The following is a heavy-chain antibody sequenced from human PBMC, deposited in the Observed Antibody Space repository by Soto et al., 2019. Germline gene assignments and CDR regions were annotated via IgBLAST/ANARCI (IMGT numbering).Heavy chain of an antibody. V-gene: IGHV3-74*01. CDR1: GFTFNMYW. CDR2: INNDGITT. D-gene: IGHD3-22*01. CDR3: ASGGYYYDTSGSDY. J-gene: IGHJ4*02. Sequence: EGQVVESGGGLVRPGGSLRLSCLASGFTFNMYWMHWVRQAPGKGLVWVSRINNDGITTTYADSVKGRFTISRENAKNTVYLQMSSLRAEDTAVYFCASGGYYYDTSGSDYWGQATLVTVSS.